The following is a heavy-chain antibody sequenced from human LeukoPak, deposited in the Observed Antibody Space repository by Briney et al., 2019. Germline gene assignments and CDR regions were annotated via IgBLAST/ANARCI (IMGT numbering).Heavy chain of an antibody. J-gene: IGHJ4*02. CDR3: ARVLRYDFWSAYYFDY. D-gene: IGHD3-3*01. Sequence: ASVKVSCKASGYTFNSYDISWVRQAPGQGLEWMAWISTYNGNTNYALKVQGRATMTTDTSTSTAYMELRSLRSDDTAVYYCARVLRYDFWSAYYFDYWGQGALVTVSS. CDR1: GYTFNSYD. V-gene: IGHV1-18*01. CDR2: ISTYNGNT.